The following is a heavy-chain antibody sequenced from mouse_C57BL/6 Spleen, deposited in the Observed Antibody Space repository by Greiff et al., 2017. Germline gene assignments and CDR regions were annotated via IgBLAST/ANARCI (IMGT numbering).Heavy chain of an antibody. V-gene: IGHV1-80*01. Sequence: VQLQQSGAELVKPGASVKISCKASGYAFSSYWMNWVKQRPGKGLEWIGQIYPGDGDTNYNGKFKGKATLTADKSSSTAYMQLSSLTSEDSSVYYCARRGQLRLPVDYWGQGTTLTVSS. D-gene: IGHD3-2*02. CDR3: ARRGQLRLPVDY. J-gene: IGHJ2*01. CDR2: IYPGDGDT. CDR1: GYAFSSYW.